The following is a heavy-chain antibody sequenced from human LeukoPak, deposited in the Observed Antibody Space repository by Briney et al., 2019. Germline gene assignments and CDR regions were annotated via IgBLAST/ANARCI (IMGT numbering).Heavy chain of an antibody. V-gene: IGHV4-4*07. CDR1: GGSISSYY. CDR2: IYTSGST. J-gene: IGHJ4*02. Sequence: SETLSLTCTVSGGSISSYYWSWIRQPAGKGLEWIGRIYTSGSTNYNPFLKSRVTMSVDTSKNQFSLKLSSVTAADTAVYYCARGTPYYDFWSGYGYYFDYWGQGTLVTVSS. CDR3: ARGTPYYDFWSGYGYYFDY. D-gene: IGHD3-3*01.